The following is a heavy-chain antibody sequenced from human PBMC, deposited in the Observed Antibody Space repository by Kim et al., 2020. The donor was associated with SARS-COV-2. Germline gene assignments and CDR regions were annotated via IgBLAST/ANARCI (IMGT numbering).Heavy chain of an antibody. D-gene: IGHD6-19*01. J-gene: IGHJ4*02. CDR3: ARTLESAGVDY. Sequence: YAQKFQGRMIMTRDMSTSTGYMELSSLRSEDTALYYCARTLESAGVDYWGQGTLVSVSS. V-gene: IGHV1-46*01.